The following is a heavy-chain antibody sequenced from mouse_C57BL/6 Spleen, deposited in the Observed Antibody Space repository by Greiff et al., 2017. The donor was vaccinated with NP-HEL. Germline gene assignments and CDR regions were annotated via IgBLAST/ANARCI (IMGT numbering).Heavy chain of an antibody. Sequence: EVQLVESGGGLVQPGGSMKLSCVASGFTFSNYWMNWVRQSPEKGLEWVAQIRLKSDNYAPHYAESVKGRFTISRDDSKRSVYLQMNNLRAEDTGIYDCTPSYYSNYPFSYWGQGTLVTVSA. D-gene: IGHD2-5*01. CDR1: GFTFSNYW. CDR2: IRLKSDNYAP. V-gene: IGHV6-3*01. CDR3: TPSYYSNYPFSY. J-gene: IGHJ3*01.